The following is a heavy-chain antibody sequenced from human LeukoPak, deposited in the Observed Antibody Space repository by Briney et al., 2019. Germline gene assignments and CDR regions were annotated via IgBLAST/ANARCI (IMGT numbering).Heavy chain of an antibody. CDR3: ARDPPYYYDSSGYYIDY. V-gene: IGHV1-18*01. D-gene: IGHD3-22*01. J-gene: IGHJ4*02. CDR1: GYTFTSYG. CDR2: ISAYNGNT. Sequence: ASVKVSCKASGYTFTSYGISWVRQAPGQGLEWMGWISAYNGNTNYAQKLQGRVTMTTDTSTSTAYMELRSLRSDDTAVYYCARDPPYYYDSSGYYIDYWGQGPRSPSPQ.